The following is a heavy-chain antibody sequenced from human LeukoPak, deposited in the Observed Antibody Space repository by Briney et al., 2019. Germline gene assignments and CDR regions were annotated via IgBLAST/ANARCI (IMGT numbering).Heavy chain of an antibody. CDR1: GYTLTELS. CDR2: FDPEDGET. CDR3: ATFRYYYDSSGYKY. V-gene: IGHV1-24*01. D-gene: IGHD3-22*01. Sequence: GASVKVSCKVSGYTLTELSMHWVRQAPGKGLEWMGGFDPEDGETIYAQKFQGRVTMTEDTSTDTAYMELSSPRSEDTAVYYCATFRYYYDSSGYKYWGQGTLVTVSS. J-gene: IGHJ4*02.